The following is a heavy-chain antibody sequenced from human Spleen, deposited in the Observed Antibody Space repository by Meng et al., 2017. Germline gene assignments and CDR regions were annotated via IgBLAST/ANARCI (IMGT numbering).Heavy chain of an antibody. Sequence: GESLKISCAASGFTFSSYWMHWVRQAPGKGLVWVSRINSDGSSTTYADSVKGRFTISRDNARNTLYLQMNSLRAEDTAVYYCARVRRVEEWLVNGYYFDYWGQGTLVTVSS. D-gene: IGHD6-19*01. V-gene: IGHV3-74*01. CDR1: GFTFSSYW. CDR2: INSDGSST. J-gene: IGHJ4*02. CDR3: ARVRRVEEWLVNGYYFDY.